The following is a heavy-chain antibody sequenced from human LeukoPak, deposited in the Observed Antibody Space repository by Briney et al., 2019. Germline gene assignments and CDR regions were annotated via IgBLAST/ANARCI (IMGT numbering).Heavy chain of an antibody. J-gene: IGHJ4*02. CDR3: ARLPGIVGERFDY. D-gene: IGHD1-26*01. CDR2: IYHSGST. CDR1: GYSISSGYY. Sequence: SETLSLTCAVSGYSISSGYYWGWIRQPPGKGLEGIGSIYHSGSTYYNPSLKSRVTISVDTSKNQFSLRLSSVTAADTAVYYCARLPGIVGERFDYWGQGTLVTVSS. V-gene: IGHV4-38-2*01.